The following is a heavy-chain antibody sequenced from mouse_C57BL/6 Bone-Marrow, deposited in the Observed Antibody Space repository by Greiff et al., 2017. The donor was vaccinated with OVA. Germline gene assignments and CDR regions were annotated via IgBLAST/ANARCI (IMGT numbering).Heavy chain of an antibody. CDR2: INPSSGYT. CDR3: ARNSLRRRYYYAMDY. V-gene: IGHV1-7*01. J-gene: IGHJ4*01. CDR1: GYTFTSYW. D-gene: IGHD2-12*01. Sequence: VQLQQSGAELAKPGASVKLSCKASGYTFTSYWMHWVKQRPGQGLEWIGYINPSSGYTKYNQKFKDKATLTADNSSSTAYMQLSSLTYEDSAVYYCARNSLRRRYYYAMDYWGQGTSVTVSS.